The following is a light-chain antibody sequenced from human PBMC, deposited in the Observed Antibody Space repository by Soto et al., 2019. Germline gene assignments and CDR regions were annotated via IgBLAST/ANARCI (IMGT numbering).Light chain of an antibody. Sequence: DIPMTQSPSSLSASVGDRVTISCRASQSISNHLNWYQHKPGKAPKVLIYAASSLQGGVPSRFSGSGSGTDFTLSINSLQPEDFATHYCQQSYSTPFTFGPGTKVDIK. CDR2: AAS. CDR1: QSISNH. V-gene: IGKV1-39*01. J-gene: IGKJ3*01. CDR3: QQSYSTPFT.